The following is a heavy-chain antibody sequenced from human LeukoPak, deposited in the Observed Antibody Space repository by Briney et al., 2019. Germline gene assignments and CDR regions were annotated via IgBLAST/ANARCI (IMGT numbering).Heavy chain of an antibody. CDR3: AKGRPSPGIAYSN. D-gene: IGHD6-13*01. J-gene: IGHJ4*02. V-gene: IGHV3-30*18. CDR2: ISYDGSNK. CDR1: GFTFSSYG. Sequence: GGSLRLSCAASGFTFSSYGMHWVRQAPGKGLEWVAVISYDGSNKYYADSVKGRFTISRDNSKNTLYLQMNSLRAEDTAVYYCAKGRPSPGIAYSNWGQGTLVTVSS.